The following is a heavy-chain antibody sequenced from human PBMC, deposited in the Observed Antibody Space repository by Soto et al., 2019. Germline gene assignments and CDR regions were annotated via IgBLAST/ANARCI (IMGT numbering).Heavy chain of an antibody. D-gene: IGHD3-3*01. Sequence: GSLRLSCAASGFTFSSYAMSWVRQAPGKGLEWVSAISGSGGSTYYADSVKGRFTISRDNSKNTLYLQMNSLRAEDTAVYYCAKSEPLRFLEWLFVDYGMDVWGQGTTVTVSS. CDR1: GFTFSSYA. CDR2: ISGSGGST. J-gene: IGHJ6*02. V-gene: IGHV3-23*01. CDR3: AKSEPLRFLEWLFVDYGMDV.